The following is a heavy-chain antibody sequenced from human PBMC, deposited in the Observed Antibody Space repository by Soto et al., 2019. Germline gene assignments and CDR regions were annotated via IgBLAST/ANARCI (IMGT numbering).Heavy chain of an antibody. CDR2: IYHSGST. V-gene: IGHV4-4*02. CDR1: GGSISSSYW. Sequence: QVQLQESGPGLVKPSGTLSLTCAVSGGSISSSYWWSWVRQPPGKGLEWIGEIYHSGSTNYNTSPXXRXXISVDTSKNHFSLKVTSVTAADTAVYYCARVSGSYYYGMDVWGQGTTVTVSS. J-gene: IGHJ6*02. CDR3: ARVSGSYYYGMDV.